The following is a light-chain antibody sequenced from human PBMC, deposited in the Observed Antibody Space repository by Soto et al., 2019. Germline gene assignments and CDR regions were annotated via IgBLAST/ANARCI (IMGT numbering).Light chain of an antibody. CDR2: DAS. CDR3: QQFNNYPLT. Sequence: AVQLTQSPSSLSASAGVRVTITCRASQGVSISLSWYQQKPGKAPNLLIYDASSLESGVPSRFSGSGSGTDFTLTTSSLQPDDFATYYCQQFNNYPLTVGGGTQVEIK. J-gene: IGKJ4*01. CDR1: QGVSIS. V-gene: IGKV1D-13*01.